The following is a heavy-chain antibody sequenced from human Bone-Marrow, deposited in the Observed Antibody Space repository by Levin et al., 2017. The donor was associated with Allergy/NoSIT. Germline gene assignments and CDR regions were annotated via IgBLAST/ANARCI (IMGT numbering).Heavy chain of an antibody. D-gene: IGHD5-24*01. CDR2: ISDSGSSI. CDR3: AKEFHPRREAYKPGDS. V-gene: IGHV3-11*01. Sequence: GGSLRLSCVASGFTFSDYYMDWIRQAPGKGLEWLSDISDSGSSIRYADSVKGRFTISRDNAHNSLYLQMNNLRAEDTAVYYCAKEFHPRREAYKPGDSWGQGTLVTVSS. CDR1: GFTFSDYY. J-gene: IGHJ4*02.